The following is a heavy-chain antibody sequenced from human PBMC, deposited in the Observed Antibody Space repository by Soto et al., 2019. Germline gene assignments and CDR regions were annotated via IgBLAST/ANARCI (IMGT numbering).Heavy chain of an antibody. CDR2: KNEDGSDK. V-gene: IGHV3-7*01. CDR3: ARDGGQLEDFFDY. D-gene: IGHD6-6*01. CDR1: GFTFSGYW. Sequence: GSLRLSCAASGFTFSGYWMSWVRQAPGKGLEWVANKNEDGSDKFYVDSVKGRFTISRDNAKNSLYLQISSLRVEDTAVYYCARDGGQLEDFFDYWGQGTTVTVSS. J-gene: IGHJ4*02.